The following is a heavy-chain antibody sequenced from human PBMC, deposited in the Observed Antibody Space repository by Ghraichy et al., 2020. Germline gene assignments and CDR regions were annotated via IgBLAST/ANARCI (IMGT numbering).Heavy chain of an antibody. Sequence: GESLNISCAASGFTFSDYYMSWIRQAPGKGLEWVSYISSSGSTIYYADSVKGRFTISRDNAKNSLYLQMNSLRAEDTAVYYCARAGNTGLWAVAGTGDAFDIWGQGTMVTVSS. CDR1: GFTFSDYY. V-gene: IGHV3-11*01. J-gene: IGHJ3*02. CDR2: ISSSGSTI. D-gene: IGHD6-19*01. CDR3: ARAGNTGLWAVAGTGDAFDI.